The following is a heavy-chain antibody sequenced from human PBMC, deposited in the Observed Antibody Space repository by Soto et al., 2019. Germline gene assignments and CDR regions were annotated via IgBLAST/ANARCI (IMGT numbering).Heavy chain of an antibody. CDR1: GYFITNGNY. J-gene: IGHJ4*02. Sequence: SETLSLTCAVSGYFITNGNYWGWIRRSPGKGLEWIGSIYYTGRTYYNPSLKSRVTMSVDTSKNQFSLKLTSVTAADTAVYYCARDRAAVASTFDYWGPGTLVTVSS. CDR2: IYYTGRT. V-gene: IGHV4-38-2*02. CDR3: ARDRAAVASTFDY. D-gene: IGHD6-13*01.